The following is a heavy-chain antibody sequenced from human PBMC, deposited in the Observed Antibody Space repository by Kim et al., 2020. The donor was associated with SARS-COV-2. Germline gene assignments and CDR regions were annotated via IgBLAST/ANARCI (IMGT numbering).Heavy chain of an antibody. CDR3: ARHTGSTFMSLVVVVGAFDI. Sequence: SETLSLTCTVSGGSISSSRYYWGWIRQPRGKGLEWIGSIYYSGSNYYNPSLKSRVTISEDTSKNQFSLKLSSVTAAETAVYYCARHTGSTFMSLVVVVGAFDICGKGTIVTVSS. J-gene: IGHJ3*02. CDR2: IYYSGSN. V-gene: IGHV4-39*01. CDR1: GGSISSSRYY. D-gene: IGHD3-22*01.